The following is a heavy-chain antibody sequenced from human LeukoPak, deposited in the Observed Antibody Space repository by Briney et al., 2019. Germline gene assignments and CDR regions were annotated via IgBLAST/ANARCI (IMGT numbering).Heavy chain of an antibody. CDR3: ARSPTVTGYYYYYYMDV. CDR1: GGSISNSYY. CDR2: IYTSGST. D-gene: IGHD4-17*01. Sequence: SETLSLTCTVSGGSISNSYYWGWIRQPPGKGLEWIGRIYTSGSTNYNPSLKSRVTMSVDTSKNQFSLKLSSVTAADTAVYYCARSPTVTGYYYYYYMDVWGKGTTVTISS. J-gene: IGHJ6*03. V-gene: IGHV4-4*07.